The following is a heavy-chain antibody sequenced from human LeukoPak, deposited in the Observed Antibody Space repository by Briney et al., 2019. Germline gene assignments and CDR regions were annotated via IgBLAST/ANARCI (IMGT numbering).Heavy chain of an antibody. CDR2: ISWNSGSI. D-gene: IGHD3-10*01. CDR3: AKDITMVRGVEGDAFDI. J-gene: IGHJ3*02. V-gene: IGHV3-9*01. CDR1: GFTFDDYA. Sequence: GGSLRPSCAASGFTFDDYAMHWVRQAPGKGLEWVSGISWNSGSIGYADSVKGRFTISRDNAKNSLYLQMNSLRAEDTALYYCAKDITMVRGVEGDAFDIWGQGTMVTVSS.